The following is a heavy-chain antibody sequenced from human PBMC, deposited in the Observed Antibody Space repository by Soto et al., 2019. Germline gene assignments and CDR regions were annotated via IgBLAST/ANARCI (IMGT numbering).Heavy chain of an antibody. J-gene: IGHJ4*02. CDR2: IYYSGST. V-gene: IGHV4-39*01. D-gene: IGHD6-19*01. Sequence: SETLSLTCTVSGGSISSSSYYWGWIRQPPGKGLEWIGSIYYSGSTYHNPSLKSRVTISVDTSKSQFSLKLSSVTAADTAVYYCARHAVHSSGYVDSDYRWTIDQWGQGTLVTVSS. CDR3: ARHAVHSSGYVDSDYRWTIDQ. CDR1: GGSISSSSYY.